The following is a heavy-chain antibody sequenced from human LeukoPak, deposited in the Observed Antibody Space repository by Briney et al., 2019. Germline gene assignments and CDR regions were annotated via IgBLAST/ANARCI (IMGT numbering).Heavy chain of an antibody. Sequence: GGSLRLSCAASGFTFSTYGMHWLRQAPCKGLEWVSFIRYVGINKYYEDSVTGRFTISRDNSKNTLYLQMNSLRADDTAVYYCAKDRVDGSGSQFDSWGQGSLVIV. D-gene: IGHD3-10*01. V-gene: IGHV3-30*02. CDR1: GFTFSTYG. CDR2: IRYVGINK. J-gene: IGHJ4*02. CDR3: AKDRVDGSGSQFDS.